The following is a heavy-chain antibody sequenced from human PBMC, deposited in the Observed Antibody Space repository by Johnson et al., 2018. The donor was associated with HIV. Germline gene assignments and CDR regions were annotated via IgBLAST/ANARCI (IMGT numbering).Heavy chain of an antibody. CDR1: GFTFSYYA. CDR3: VKGMDSSSWYAFDI. V-gene: IGHV3-30-3*01. J-gene: IGHJ3*02. CDR2: ISHDGSNK. Sequence: QVQLVESGGGVVQPGTSLRLSCAASGFTFSYYAIFWVRQAPGKGLEWVAVISHDGSNKYYADSVKGRFTISRDNSKNTLYLQMNSLRAEDTAIYYCVKGMDSSSWYAFDIWGQGTMVTVSS. D-gene: IGHD6-13*01.